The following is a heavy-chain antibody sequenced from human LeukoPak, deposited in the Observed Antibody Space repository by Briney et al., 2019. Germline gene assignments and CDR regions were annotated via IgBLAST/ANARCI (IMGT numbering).Heavy chain of an antibody. CDR2: IYTSGST. V-gene: IGHV4-4*07. J-gene: IGHJ4*02. D-gene: IGHD3-22*01. CDR3: ARGYDSSGYYNFDY. Sequence: PSETLSPTSTVSGASITTYYCSWRRQPAGEGLEWIWRIYTSGSTNYNPSLKSRVTMSVDTSKNQFSLNLSSVTAADTAVYYCARGYDSSGYYNFDYWGQGTLVTVSS. CDR1: GASITTYY.